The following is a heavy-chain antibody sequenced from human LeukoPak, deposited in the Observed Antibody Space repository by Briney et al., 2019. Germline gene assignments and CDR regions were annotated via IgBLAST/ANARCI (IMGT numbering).Heavy chain of an antibody. J-gene: IGHJ4*02. CDR1: GFTFDDYG. CDR2: ISWNSGSI. V-gene: IGHV3-9*01. D-gene: IGHD4-17*01. Sequence: HPGGSLRLSCAASGFTFDDYGMHWVRQAPGKGLEWVSAISWNSGSIDYADSVKGRFTISRDNAKNSLYLQMNSLRAEDTALYYCAKGSYGDSTGSLVYWGQGTLVTVSS. CDR3: AKGSYGDSTGSLVY.